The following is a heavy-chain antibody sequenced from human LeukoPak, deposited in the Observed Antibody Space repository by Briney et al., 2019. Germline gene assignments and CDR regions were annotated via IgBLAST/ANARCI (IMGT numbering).Heavy chain of an antibody. CDR3: ARGVTLWFGEPFDP. V-gene: IGHV1-69*01. CDR1: GGTFSSYA. J-gene: IGHJ5*02. Sequence: SVKVSCKASGGTFSSYAISWVRQAPGEGPEWMGGIIPIFGTANYAQKFQGRVTITADESTSTAYMELSSLRSEDTAVYYCARGVTLWFGEPFDPWGQGTLVTVSS. CDR2: IIPIFGTA. D-gene: IGHD3-10*01.